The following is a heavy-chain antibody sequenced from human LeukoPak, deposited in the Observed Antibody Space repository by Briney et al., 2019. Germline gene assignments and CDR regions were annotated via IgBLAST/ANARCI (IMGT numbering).Heavy chain of an antibody. Sequence: PGGSLRLSCAASGLTFSSYAMSWVRQALGEGLEGLSSISSSGRNTYYAGSVKGRFTISRDNSKNTLYLKMNSLRVEDTTVYYCAKLVRANSVYWGQGTLVTVSS. CDR2: ISSSGRNT. CDR1: GLTFSSYA. V-gene: IGHV3-23*01. CDR3: AKLVRANSVY. D-gene: IGHD1-26*01. J-gene: IGHJ4*02.